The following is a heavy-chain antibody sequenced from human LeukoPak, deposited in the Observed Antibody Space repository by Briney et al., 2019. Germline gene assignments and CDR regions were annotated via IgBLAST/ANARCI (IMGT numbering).Heavy chain of an antibody. Sequence: GGSLRLSCATSGFTFSSYGMHWVRQAPGKGLEWVAVISYDGSNKYYADSVKGRFTISRDNSKNTLYLQMNSLRAEDTAVYYCAKEGGLPQPYYYYGMDVWGQGTTVTVSS. CDR3: AKEGGLPQPYYYYGMDV. J-gene: IGHJ6*02. V-gene: IGHV3-30*18. D-gene: IGHD3-16*01. CDR2: ISYDGSNK. CDR1: GFTFSSYG.